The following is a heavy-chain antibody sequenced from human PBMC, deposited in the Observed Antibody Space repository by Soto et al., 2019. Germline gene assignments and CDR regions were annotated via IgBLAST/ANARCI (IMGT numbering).Heavy chain of an antibody. D-gene: IGHD3-3*01. J-gene: IGHJ5*02. V-gene: IGHV1-2*04. Sequence: QVQLVQSGAELKKPGHSVRVSCKASGDTFTGYYRHCVRHAPGQGLKWMGWTNPNSGGTNYAKKYQGCVTVTRDTSISTAYMELSRLRSADTAVYYCARAESAGRRCLEWPAGNWFDPWGQGTLVTVSS. CDR1: GDTFTGYY. CDR3: ARAESAGRRCLEWPAGNWFDP. CDR2: TNPNSGGT.